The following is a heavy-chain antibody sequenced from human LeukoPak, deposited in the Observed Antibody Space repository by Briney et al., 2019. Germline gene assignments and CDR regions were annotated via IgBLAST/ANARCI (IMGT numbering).Heavy chain of an antibody. D-gene: IGHD3-22*01. CDR1: GVSISSYY. J-gene: IGHJ4*02. V-gene: IGHV4-59*01. CDR3: ARVTGYMIEDYFDY. CDR2: IYYSGST. Sequence: SETLSLTCTVSGVSISSYYWSWIRQPAGKGLEWIGYIYYSGSTNYNPSLKSRVTISVDTSKNQFSLRLSSVTAADTAVYYCARVTGYMIEDYFDYWGQGTLVTVSS.